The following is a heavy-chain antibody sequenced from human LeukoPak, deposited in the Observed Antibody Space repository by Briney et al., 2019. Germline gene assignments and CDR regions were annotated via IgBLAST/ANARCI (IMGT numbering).Heavy chain of an antibody. J-gene: IGHJ4*02. Sequence: SETLSLTCTVSGGSISSYYWSWVRQPPGKGLEWIGHISYSGSTNYNPSLKSRVTISVDTSNNQFSLKLSSVTAADTAVYYCARKPIVSSSWYYFDYWGQGTLVTVSS. CDR3: ARKPIVSSSWYYFDY. CDR2: ISYSGST. CDR1: GGSISSYY. D-gene: IGHD6-13*01. V-gene: IGHV4-59*12.